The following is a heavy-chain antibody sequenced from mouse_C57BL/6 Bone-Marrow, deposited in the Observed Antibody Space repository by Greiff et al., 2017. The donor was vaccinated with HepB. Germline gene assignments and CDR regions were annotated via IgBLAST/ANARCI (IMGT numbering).Heavy chain of an antibody. CDR2: ISSGSSTI. CDR1: GFTFSDYG. D-gene: IGHD2-3*01. CDR3: ARPGWLLRIDY. J-gene: IGHJ2*01. Sequence: EVQLQESGGGLVQPGGSLKLSCAASGFTFSDYGMHWVRQAPEKGLEWVAYISSGSSTIYYADTVKGRFAISRDNAKNTLFLQMTSLRSEDTAMYYCARPGWLLRIDYWGQGTTLTVSS. V-gene: IGHV5-17*01.